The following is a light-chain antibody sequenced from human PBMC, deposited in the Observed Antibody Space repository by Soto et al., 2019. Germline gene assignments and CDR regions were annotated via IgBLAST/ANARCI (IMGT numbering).Light chain of an antibody. Sequence: EIVMTQSPATLSVSPGERATLSCRASQGISSNLAWYQQKPGQAPRLLISGASTRATGIPARFSGSGSGTDFTLTISRLEPEDFAVYYCQQYGSSGTFGQGTKVDIK. CDR1: QGISSN. CDR2: GAS. J-gene: IGKJ1*01. V-gene: IGKV3-15*01. CDR3: QQYGSSGT.